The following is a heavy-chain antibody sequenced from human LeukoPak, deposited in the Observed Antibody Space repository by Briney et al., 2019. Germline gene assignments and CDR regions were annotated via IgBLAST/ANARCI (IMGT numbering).Heavy chain of an antibody. V-gene: IGHV4-39*07. CDR1: GGSISSSSYY. Sequence: ETXSXXCTVSGGSISSSSYYWGWIRQPPGKGLEWIGSIYYSGSTYYNPSLKSRITISVDTSKNQFSLKLSSVTAAEQAGYYCAREKGVGATWDYWGQGTLVTVSS. CDR2: IYYSGST. D-gene: IGHD1-26*01. J-gene: IGHJ4*02. CDR3: AREKGVGATWDY.